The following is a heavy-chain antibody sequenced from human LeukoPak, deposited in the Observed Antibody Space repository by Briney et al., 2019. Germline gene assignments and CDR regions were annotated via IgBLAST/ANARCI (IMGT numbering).Heavy chain of an antibody. V-gene: IGHV4-39*07. CDR1: GVSISSSSYY. CDR3: ARVQAMVRGVIKYYFDY. Sequence: SETLSLTCTVSGVSISSSSYYWGWIRQPPGKGLEWIVSIYYSGSTYYNPSPKSRVTISVDTSKNQFSLKLSSVTAADTAVYYCARVQAMVRGVIKYYFDYWGQGTLVTVSS. D-gene: IGHD3-10*01. J-gene: IGHJ4*02. CDR2: IYYSGST.